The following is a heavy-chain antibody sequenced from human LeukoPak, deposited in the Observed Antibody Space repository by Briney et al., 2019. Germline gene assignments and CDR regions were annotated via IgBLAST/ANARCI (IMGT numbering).Heavy chain of an antibody. D-gene: IGHD3-22*01. J-gene: IGHJ4*02. CDR3: ARSMTLYDSSGYYYD. Sequence: GASVKVSCKASGGTFRSYTISWVRQAPGQGLEWMGRIIPILGIANYAQKFQGRVTITADKSTSTAYMELSSLRSEDTAVYYCARSMTLYDSSGYYYDWGQGTLVTVSS. V-gene: IGHV1-69*02. CDR1: GGTFRSYT. CDR2: IIPILGIA.